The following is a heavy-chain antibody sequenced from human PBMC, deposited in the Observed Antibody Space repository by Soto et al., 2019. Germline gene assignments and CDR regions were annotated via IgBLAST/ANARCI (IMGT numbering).Heavy chain of an antibody. J-gene: IGHJ5*02. D-gene: IGHD2-2*01. V-gene: IGHV1-18*04. CDR3: AREVVVVPAAPQEGWFDP. CDR2: ISAYNGNT. CDR1: GYTFTSYG. Sequence: ASVKVSCKASGYTFTSYGISWVRQAPGQGLEWMGWISAYNGNTNYAQKLQGRVTMTTDTSTSTAYMELRSLRSDDTAVYYCAREVVVVPAAPQEGWFDPWGQGTLVTVSS.